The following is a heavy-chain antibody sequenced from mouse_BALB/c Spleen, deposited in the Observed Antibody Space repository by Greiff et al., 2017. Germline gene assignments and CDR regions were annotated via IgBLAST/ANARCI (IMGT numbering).Heavy chain of an antibody. J-gene: IGHJ3*01. CDR2: IDPENGDT. CDR1: GFNIKDYY. CDR3: NAGGFAY. Sequence: EVQLQQSGAELVKPGASVKLSCTASGFNIKDYYMHWVKQRPEQGLEWIGWIDPENGDTEYAPKFQGKATMTADTSSNTAYLQLSSLTSEDTAVYYCNAGGFAYWGQGTLVTVSA. V-gene: IGHV14-4*02.